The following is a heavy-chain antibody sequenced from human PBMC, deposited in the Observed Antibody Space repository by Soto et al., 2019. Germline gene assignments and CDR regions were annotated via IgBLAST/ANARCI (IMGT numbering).Heavy chain of an antibody. V-gene: IGHV4-30-2*01. D-gene: IGHD1-26*01. CDR3: ARFNSGSYYEAFDI. J-gene: IGHJ3*02. CDR1: GGSISSGGYS. Sequence: PSETLSLTCAVSGGSISSGGYSWSWIRQPPGKGLEWIGYIYHSGSTYYNPSLKSRVTISVDRSKNQFSLKLSSVTAADTAVYYCARFNSGSYYEAFDIWGQGTMVTVSS. CDR2: IYHSGST.